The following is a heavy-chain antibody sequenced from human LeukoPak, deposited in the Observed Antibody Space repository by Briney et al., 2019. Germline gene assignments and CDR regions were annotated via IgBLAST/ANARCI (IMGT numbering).Heavy chain of an antibody. V-gene: IGHV4-34*01. D-gene: IGHD6-13*01. CDR2: INHSGSP. J-gene: IGHJ3*02. CDR1: GGSFIGYY. CDR3: ARSKTIGYSSSWYGRGVFDI. Sequence: SETLSLTCAVYGGSFIGYYWGWIRQPPGKGLEWIGEINHSGSPNSKPYHKSRVTISVDPSKSQFSLKLSSLTAADTAVYYCARSKTIGYSSSWYGRGVFDIWGQGTMVTVSS.